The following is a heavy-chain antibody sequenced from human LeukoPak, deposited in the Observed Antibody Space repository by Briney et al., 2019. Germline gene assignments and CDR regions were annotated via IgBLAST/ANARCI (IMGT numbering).Heavy chain of an antibody. Sequence: GGSLRLSCAASGFTFSSYAMHWVRQAPGKGLEWVAVISYDGSNKYYADSVKGRFTISRDNSKNTLYLQMNSLRAEDTAVYYCARAPYTYYDFWSGYFDYWGQGTLVTVSS. CDR3: ARAPYTYYDFWSGYFDY. CDR2: ISYDGSNK. CDR1: GFTFSSYA. V-gene: IGHV3-30-3*01. D-gene: IGHD3-3*01. J-gene: IGHJ4*02.